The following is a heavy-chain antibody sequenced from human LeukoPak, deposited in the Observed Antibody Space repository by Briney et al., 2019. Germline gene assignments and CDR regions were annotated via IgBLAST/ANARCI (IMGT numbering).Heavy chain of an antibody. J-gene: IGHJ4*02. CDR3: AKDRWSSGLFDY. V-gene: IGHV3-30*18. CDR1: GFTFSSYG. CDR2: IPYDGSNK. Sequence: PGGSLRLSCAASGFTFSSYGMHWVRQAPGKGLEWVAVIPYDGSNKYYADSVKGRFTISRDNSKNTLYLQMNSLRAEDTAVYYCAKDRWSSGLFDYWGQGTLVTVSS. D-gene: IGHD3-22*01.